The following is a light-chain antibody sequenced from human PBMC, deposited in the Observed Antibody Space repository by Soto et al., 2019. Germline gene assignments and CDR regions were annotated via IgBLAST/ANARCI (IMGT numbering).Light chain of an antibody. CDR2: GAS. J-gene: IGKJ4*01. V-gene: IGKV3-20*01. Sequence: EIVLTQSPGTLSLSPGERATLPCRASQSVSSSYLAWYQQKPGQAPRLLIYGASIRATGIPDRFSGSGSGTDFTLTISRLEPEDFAVYYCQQYGSSPPLTFGGGTNVDIK. CDR3: QQYGSSPPLT. CDR1: QSVSSSY.